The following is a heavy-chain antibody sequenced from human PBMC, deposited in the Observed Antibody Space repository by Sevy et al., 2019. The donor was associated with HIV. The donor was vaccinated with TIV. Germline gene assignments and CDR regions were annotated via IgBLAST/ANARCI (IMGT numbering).Heavy chain of an antibody. J-gene: IGHJ4*02. Sequence: GGSLRLSCAASGFTFSSYGMRWVRQAPGKGLEWVAVISYDGSNKYYADSVKGRFTISRDNSKNTLYLQMNSLRAEDTAVYYCAKDGYYDYVWGSYHLWYYFDYWGQGTLVTVSS. D-gene: IGHD3-16*01. CDR2: ISYDGSNK. V-gene: IGHV3-30*18. CDR1: GFTFSSYG. CDR3: AKDGYYDYVWGSYHLWYYFDY.